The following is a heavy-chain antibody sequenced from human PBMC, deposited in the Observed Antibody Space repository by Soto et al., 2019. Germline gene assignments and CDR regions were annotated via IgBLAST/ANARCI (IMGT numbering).Heavy chain of an antibody. CDR2: IYYSGST. Sequence: QLQLQESGPGLVKPSETLSLTCTVSGGSISSSGYYWGWIRQPPGKGLEWIGSIYYSGSTYYNPSLKSRATTSVDTPQNQFSLKLSSVTAADPAVYYCASGVDPGDYDPWGQGTLVTVSS. D-gene: IGHD4-17*01. V-gene: IGHV4-39*01. CDR3: ASGVDPGDYDP. CDR1: GGSISSSGYY. J-gene: IGHJ5*02.